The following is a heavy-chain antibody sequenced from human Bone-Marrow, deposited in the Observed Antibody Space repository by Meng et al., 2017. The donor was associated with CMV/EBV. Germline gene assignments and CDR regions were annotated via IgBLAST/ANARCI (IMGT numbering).Heavy chain of an antibody. CDR2: IYHSGST. J-gene: IGHJ3*02. CDR1: GGSISSSNW. CDR3: ARGRGSGPDAFDI. D-gene: IGHD2-15*01. V-gene: IGHV4-4*02. Sequence: GSLRLSCAVSGGSISSSNWWSWVRQPPGKGLEWIGEIYHSGSTNYNPPLKSRVTISVDKSKNQFSLKLSSVTAADTAVYYCARGRGSGPDAFDIWSQGTMVTVSS.